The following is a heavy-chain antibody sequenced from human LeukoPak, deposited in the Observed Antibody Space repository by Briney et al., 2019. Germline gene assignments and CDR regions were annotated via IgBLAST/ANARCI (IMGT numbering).Heavy chain of an antibody. J-gene: IGHJ4*02. CDR2: ISGSGGST. Sequence: GGSLRLSCAASGFTFSSYAMGWVRQAPGKRREWVSAISGSGGSTYYADSVKGRFTISRDNSKNTLYLQMNSLRAEDTAVYYCATSFGYCSSTSCYSDYWGQGTLVTVSS. CDR3: ATSFGYCSSTSCYSDY. CDR1: GFTFSSYA. D-gene: IGHD2-2*03. V-gene: IGHV3-23*01.